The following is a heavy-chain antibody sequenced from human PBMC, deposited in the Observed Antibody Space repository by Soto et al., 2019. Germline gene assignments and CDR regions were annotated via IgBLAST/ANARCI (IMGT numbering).Heavy chain of an antibody. CDR1: GGTFSSYA. CDR3: NRKRITMLGRVILNAYYYGMDV. J-gene: IGHJ6*02. Sequence: SVKVSCKASGGTFSSYAISWVRQAPGQGLEWMGGMIPIFGTANYAQKFQGRVTITAAEPTSTAYMELSSLRSEDTAVYYCNRKRITMLGRVILNAYYYGMDVWGQGSTVTVSS. CDR2: MIPIFGTA. D-gene: IGHD3-10*01. V-gene: IGHV1-69*13.